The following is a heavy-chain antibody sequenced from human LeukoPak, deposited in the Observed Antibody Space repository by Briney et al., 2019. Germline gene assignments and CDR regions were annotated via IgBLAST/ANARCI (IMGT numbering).Heavy chain of an antibody. Sequence: GESLKISCKGSGYRFTSYWIGWVRQMPGKGLEWMGVIYPGDSDIRYSPSSQGQITISVDKSISTAYLQWSSLKASDTAMYYCARLRGVRDKGVVTTMGFDYWGQGTLVTVSS. V-gene: IGHV5-51*01. CDR3: ARLRGVRDKGVVTTMGFDY. CDR2: IYPGDSDI. D-gene: IGHD4-11*01. J-gene: IGHJ4*02. CDR1: GYRFTSYW.